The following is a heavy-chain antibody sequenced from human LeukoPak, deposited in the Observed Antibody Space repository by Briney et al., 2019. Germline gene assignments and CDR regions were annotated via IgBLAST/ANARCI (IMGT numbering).Heavy chain of an antibody. CDR3: SGGLHSTTVPTAPDY. D-gene: IGHD4-17*01. CDR2: ISYDGSNK. V-gene: IGHV3-30-3*01. J-gene: IGHJ4*02. CDR1: GFTFSSYA. Sequence: GGSLRLSCAASGFTFSSYAMHWVRQAPGKGLEWVAVISYDGSNKYYADSVKGRFTISRDNSKNTLYLQMNSLRAEDTAVYYCSGGLHSTTVPTAPDYWGRGPLVTASS.